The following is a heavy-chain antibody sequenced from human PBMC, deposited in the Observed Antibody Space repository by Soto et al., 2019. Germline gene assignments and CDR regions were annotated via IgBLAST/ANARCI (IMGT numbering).Heavy chain of an antibody. Sequence: ASVKVSCKASGYAFTSYGISWVRQAPGQGLEWMGWISAYNGNTNYAQKLQGRVTMTTDTSTSTAYMELRSLRSDDTAVYYCAXXXXXXGXCYFNSPPNWFDPWGQGTLVTVSS. CDR3: AXXXXXXGXCYFNSPPNWFDP. CDR1: GYAFTSYG. J-gene: IGHJ5*02. V-gene: IGHV1-18*01. D-gene: IGHD2-15*01. CDR2: ISAYNGNT.